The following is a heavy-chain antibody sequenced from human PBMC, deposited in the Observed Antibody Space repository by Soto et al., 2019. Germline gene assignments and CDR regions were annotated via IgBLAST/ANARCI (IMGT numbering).Heavy chain of an antibody. D-gene: IGHD6-6*01. CDR3: ARTEYSSSGGVYYYYGMDV. V-gene: IGHV1-69*06. CDR1: GGTFSSYA. Sequence: QVPLVQSGAEVKKPGSSVKVSCKASGGTFSSYAISWVRQAPGQGLEWMGGIIPIFGTANYAQKFQGRVTITADKSTSTAYMELSSLRSEDTAVYYCARTEYSSSGGVYYYYGMDVWGQGTTVTVSS. J-gene: IGHJ6*02. CDR2: IIPIFGTA.